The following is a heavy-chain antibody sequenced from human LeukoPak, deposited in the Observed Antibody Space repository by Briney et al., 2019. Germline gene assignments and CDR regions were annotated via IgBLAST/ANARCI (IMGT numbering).Heavy chain of an antibody. CDR3: ARVGIVVVPGFNAFDM. Sequence: PGGSLRLSCAASEFTVGSNYMSWVRQAPGKGLEWVSVICSAGTTYSADSVKGRFTNSRDTSKNTLYLQMNSLRAEDTAVYFCARVGIVVVPGFNAFDMWGQGTMVTVSS. V-gene: IGHV3-66*02. D-gene: IGHD2-2*01. J-gene: IGHJ3*02. CDR2: ICSAGTT. CDR1: EFTVGSNY.